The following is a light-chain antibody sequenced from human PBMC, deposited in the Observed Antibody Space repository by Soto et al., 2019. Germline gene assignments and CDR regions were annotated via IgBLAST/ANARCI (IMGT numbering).Light chain of an antibody. V-gene: IGKV1-39*01. Sequence: DIQMTQNPSTLSGSVGDRVTITCRASQSISTWLAWYQQRPGKAPNLLIYAASTLQSGVPSRFSGSGSGTDFTLTISSLQPEDFATYYCQQSYSIPRTFGQGGKVDI. CDR1: QSISTW. J-gene: IGKJ1*01. CDR3: QQSYSIPRT. CDR2: AAS.